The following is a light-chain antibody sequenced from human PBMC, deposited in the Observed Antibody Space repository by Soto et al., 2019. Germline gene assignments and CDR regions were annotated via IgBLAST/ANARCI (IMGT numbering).Light chain of an antibody. CDR2: WAS. CDR3: QQYESTPPT. J-gene: IGKJ2*01. CDR1: QSVLYSSNNKNY. V-gene: IGKV4-1*01. Sequence: DIVMTQSPDSLAVSLGERATINCKSSQSVLYSSNNKNYLAWYQQRPGQPPKLLIYWASTRESGVPDRFSGGGSGTDFTLTITSLHAEDVAVYYCQQYESTPPTFGQGTKLEIK.